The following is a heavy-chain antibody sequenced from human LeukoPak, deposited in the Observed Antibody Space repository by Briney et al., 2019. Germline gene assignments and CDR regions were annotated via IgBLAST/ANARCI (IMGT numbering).Heavy chain of an antibody. CDR1: GYTFTGYY. V-gene: IGHV1-2*02. Sequence: ASVTVSCKASGYTFTGYYMHWVRQAPGQGLEWMGWINPDSGGTNYAQKFQGRVTMTRDTSISTAYMDLSSLRSDDTAVYYCVRYCSSSSCSRMDVWGQGTTVTVSS. CDR3: VRYCSSSSCSRMDV. D-gene: IGHD2-15*01. J-gene: IGHJ6*02. CDR2: INPDSGGT.